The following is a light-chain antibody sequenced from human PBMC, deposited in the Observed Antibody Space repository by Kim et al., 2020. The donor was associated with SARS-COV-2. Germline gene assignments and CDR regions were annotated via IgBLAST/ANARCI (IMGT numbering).Light chain of an antibody. J-gene: IGKJ4*01. Sequence: DIQMTQSPSTLSASVGDRVTITCRASQSISSWLAWYQQKPGKAPKLLIYDASSLESGVPSRFSGSGSGTEFILTISSLQPDDFATYYCQQYNSYPSTFGGGTKVEIK. CDR1: QSISSW. CDR2: DAS. CDR3: QQYNSYPST. V-gene: IGKV1-5*01.